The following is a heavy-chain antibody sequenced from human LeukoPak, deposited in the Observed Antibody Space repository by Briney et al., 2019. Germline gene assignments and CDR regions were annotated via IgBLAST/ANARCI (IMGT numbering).Heavy chain of an antibody. Sequence: ASVKVSCKASGGTFSSYAISWVRQAPGHGLEWMGGIIPIFGTANYAQKFQGRVTITADESTSTAYMELSSLRSEDTAVYYCARGSSVLAVAGAFDIWGQGTMVTVSS. CDR3: ARGSSVLAVAGAFDI. J-gene: IGHJ3*02. D-gene: IGHD6-19*01. CDR1: GGTFSSYA. V-gene: IGHV1-69*01. CDR2: IIPIFGTA.